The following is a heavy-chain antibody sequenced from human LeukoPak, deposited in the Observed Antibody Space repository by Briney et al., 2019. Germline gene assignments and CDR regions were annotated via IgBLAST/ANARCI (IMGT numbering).Heavy chain of an antibody. CDR1: GYSISSDYY. J-gene: IGHJ4*02. Sequence: SETLSLTCSVSGYSISSDYYWGWIRPPPGKGLEWIGSMYHSGRTNYNPSLKSRVTISVDTSKNQFTLKLSSVTAADTAVYYCASLGSGWYTFDYWGQGTLVTVSS. CDR3: ASLGSGWYTFDY. V-gene: IGHV4-38-2*01. CDR2: MYHSGRT. D-gene: IGHD6-19*01.